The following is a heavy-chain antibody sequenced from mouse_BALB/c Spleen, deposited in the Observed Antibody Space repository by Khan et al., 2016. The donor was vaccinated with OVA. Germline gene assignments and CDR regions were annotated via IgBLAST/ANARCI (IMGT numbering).Heavy chain of an antibody. CDR1: GYSITSDYA. D-gene: IGHD3-2*02. CDR3: ARIQGGDFDY. CDR2: ISYSGNT. V-gene: IGHV3-2*02. J-gene: IGHJ2*01. Sequence: QLEESGPGLVKPSQSLSLTCTVTGYSITSDYAWNWIRQFPGNKLEWMGYISYSGNTQYNPSLKSRISITRDTSKNQFFLQLNFVTIEDTATYYCARIQGGDFDYWGQGTTLTVSS.